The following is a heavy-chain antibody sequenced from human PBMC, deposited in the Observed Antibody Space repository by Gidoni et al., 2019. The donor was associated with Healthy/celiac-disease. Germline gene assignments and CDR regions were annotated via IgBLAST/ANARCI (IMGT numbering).Heavy chain of an antibody. CDR1: GYTFTSYA. CDR3: ARDLRFVRGVIITQLFDP. Sequence: QVQLVQSGAEVKKPGASVKVSCKASGYTFTSYAMHWVRQAPGQRLEWMGWINAGNGNTKYSQKFQGRVTITRDTSASTAYMELSSLRSEETAVYYCARDLRFVRGVIITQLFDPWGQGTLVTVSS. CDR2: INAGNGNT. D-gene: IGHD3-10*02. V-gene: IGHV1-3*01. J-gene: IGHJ5*02.